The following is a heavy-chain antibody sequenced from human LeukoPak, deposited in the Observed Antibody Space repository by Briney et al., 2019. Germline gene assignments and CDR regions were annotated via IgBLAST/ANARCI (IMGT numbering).Heavy chain of an antibody. CDR2: IYHSGST. CDR1: GGSISSGDYY. Sequence: SQTLSLTCTVSGGSISSGDYYWSWIRQPPGKGLEWIGYIYHSGSTYYNPSLKSRVTISVDTSKNQFSLKLSSVTAADTAVYYCARDRRDRPRAFEIWGQGTMVTVSS. J-gene: IGHJ3*02. CDR3: ARDRRDRPRAFEI. D-gene: IGHD3-22*01. V-gene: IGHV4-30-4*01.